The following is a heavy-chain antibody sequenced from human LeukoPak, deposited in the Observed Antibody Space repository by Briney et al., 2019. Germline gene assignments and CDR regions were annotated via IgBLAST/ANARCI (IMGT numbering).Heavy chain of an antibody. CDR1: GFTFSSYE. Sequence: GGSLRLSCAASGFTFSSYEMNWVRQAPGKGLEWVAVISYDGSNKYYADSVKGRFTISRDNSKNTLYLQMNSLRAEDTAVYYCARVRSYGSGSYFDYWGQGTLVTVSS. J-gene: IGHJ4*02. D-gene: IGHD3-10*01. CDR3: ARVRSYGSGSYFDY. CDR2: ISYDGSNK. V-gene: IGHV3-30*04.